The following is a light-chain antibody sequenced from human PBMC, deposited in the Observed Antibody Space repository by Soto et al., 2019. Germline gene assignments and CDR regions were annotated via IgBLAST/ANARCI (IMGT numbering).Light chain of an antibody. CDR3: QQYGRSPPVT. CDR1: QSVSSSY. Sequence: EIVLTQSPCTLSLSPGERATLSCRASQSVSSSYLAWYQQKPGQAPRLLIYGASSRATGIPDRFSGSGSGTDFTLTISRLEPEDFAMYYCQQYGRSPPVTFGQGTRLKIK. V-gene: IGKV3-20*01. J-gene: IGKJ5*01. CDR2: GAS.